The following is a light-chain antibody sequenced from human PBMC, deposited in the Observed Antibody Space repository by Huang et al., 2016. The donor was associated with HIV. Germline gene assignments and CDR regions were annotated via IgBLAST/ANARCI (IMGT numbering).Light chain of an antibody. CDR2: GAS. J-gene: IGKJ2*01. Sequence: EVVLTQSPGTLSLYPGERAPLSCRASQSVTSTYLAWYQQKPGQAPRLLIYGASDRATGIPDRFSGGGSGTDFTRTISRLEPEDFAVYYCQQHGNSYIFGQGTKLEIK. CDR3: QQHGNSYI. CDR1: QSVTSTY. V-gene: IGKV3-20*01.